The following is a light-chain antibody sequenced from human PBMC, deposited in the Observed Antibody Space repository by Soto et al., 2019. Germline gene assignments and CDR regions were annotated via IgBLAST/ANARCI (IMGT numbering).Light chain of an antibody. V-gene: IGLV1-44*01. CDR1: SSNIGSNA. J-gene: IGLJ3*02. CDR3: ASWDVSLNAWV. Sequence: QSVLPQPPSASGTPGQRVTISCSGSSSNIGSNAVNWYQQLPGTAPKLLIYTFAQRPSGVPDRFSGSKSGTSASLAISGLQSEDEADYYCASWDVSLNAWVFGGGTKLTVL. CDR2: TFA.